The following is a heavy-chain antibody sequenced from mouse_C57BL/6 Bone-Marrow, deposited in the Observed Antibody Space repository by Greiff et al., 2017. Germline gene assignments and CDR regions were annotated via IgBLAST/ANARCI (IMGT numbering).Heavy chain of an antibody. Sequence: QVQLQQPGAELVRPGSSVKLSCKASGYTFTSYWMHWVKQRPIQGLEWIGNIDPSDSETHYNQKFKDKATLTVDKSSSTAYMQLSSLPSEDSAVYYCARLIYYYGSSYGDYWGQGTTLTVSS. J-gene: IGHJ2*01. CDR1: GYTFTSYW. CDR2: IDPSDSET. D-gene: IGHD1-1*01. V-gene: IGHV1-52*01. CDR3: ARLIYYYGSSYGDY.